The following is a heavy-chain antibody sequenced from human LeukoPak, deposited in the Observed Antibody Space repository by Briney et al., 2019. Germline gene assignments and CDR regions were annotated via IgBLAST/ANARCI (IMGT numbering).Heavy chain of an antibody. CDR3: AADPPLGYCSSTSCPWYFDL. CDR1: GFTFTSSA. Sequence: SVKVSCKASGFTFTSSAMQWVRQARGQRLEWIGWIVVGSGNTNYAQKFQERVTITRDMSTSTAYMELSSLRSEDTAVYYCAADPPLGYCSSTSCPWYFDLWGRGTLVTVSS. CDR2: IVVGSGNT. J-gene: IGHJ2*01. D-gene: IGHD2-2*01. V-gene: IGHV1-58*02.